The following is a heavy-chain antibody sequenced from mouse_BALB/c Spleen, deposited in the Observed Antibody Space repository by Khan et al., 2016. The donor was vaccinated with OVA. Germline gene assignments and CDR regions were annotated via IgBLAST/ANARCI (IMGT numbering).Heavy chain of an antibody. D-gene: IGHD1-1*02. CDR2: ISDGGSST. J-gene: IGHJ3*01. CDR1: GFTFSDYY. CDR3: ARAGYGGFAY. V-gene: IGHV5-4*02. Sequence: EVELVESGGGLVKPGGSLELSCAASGFTFSDYYMYWVRQTPEKRLEWVATISDGGSSTYYPDSVKGRFTISRDNAKNNLYLQMSSLQSEDTAIYYCARAGYGGFAYGGQGTLVTVSA.